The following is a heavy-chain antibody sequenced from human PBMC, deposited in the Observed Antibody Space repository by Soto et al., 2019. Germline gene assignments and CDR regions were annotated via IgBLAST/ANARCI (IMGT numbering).Heavy chain of an antibody. CDR3: ARARAYYYDSSGYLGPDY. CDR2: ISAYNGNT. CDR1: GYTFTSYG. D-gene: IGHD3-22*01. Sequence: ASLKVSCKASGYTFTSYGISWVRQAPGQGFEWMGWISAYNGNTNYAQKLQGRVTMTTDTSTSTAYMELRSLRSDDTAVYYCARARAYYYDSSGYLGPDYWGQGTLVTV. V-gene: IGHV1-18*01. J-gene: IGHJ4*02.